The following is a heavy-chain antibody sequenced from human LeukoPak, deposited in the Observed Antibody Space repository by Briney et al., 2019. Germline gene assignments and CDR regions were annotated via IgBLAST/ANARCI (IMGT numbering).Heavy chain of an antibody. J-gene: IGHJ4*02. CDR2: IFPSGGEI. CDR3: ATYRQVLLPFES. D-gene: IGHD2-8*02. CDR1: GFIFSNYG. V-gene: IGHV3-23*01. Sequence: PGGTLRLSCAASGFIFSNYGMSWVRQAPGKGLEWVSSIFPSGGEIHYADSVRGRFTISRDNSKSTLSLQMNSLRAEDTAIYYCATYRQVLLPFESWGQGTLVTVSS.